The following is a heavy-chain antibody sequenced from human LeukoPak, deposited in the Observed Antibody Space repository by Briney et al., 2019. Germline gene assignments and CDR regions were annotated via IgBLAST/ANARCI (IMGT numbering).Heavy chain of an antibody. CDR3: AKDEGRCLDY. CDR1: GFTFDDYA. V-gene: IGHV3-43*02. CDR2: ISGDGGTT. Sequence: GGSLRLSCAASGFTFDDYAMHWVRQAPGKGLEWVSLISGDGGTTYYAASVKGRFTISRDNSKNSLYLQMNSLRTEDTALYYCAKDEGRCLDYWGQGTLVTVSS. D-gene: IGHD2-15*01. J-gene: IGHJ4*02.